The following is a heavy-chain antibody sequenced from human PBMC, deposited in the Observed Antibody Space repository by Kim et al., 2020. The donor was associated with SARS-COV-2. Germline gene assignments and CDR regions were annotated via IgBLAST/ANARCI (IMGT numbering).Heavy chain of an antibody. V-gene: IGHV2-70*11. CDR3: ARIRGSGTTRSPSYHYYMDI. J-gene: IGHJ6*03. CDR1: GFSLSTRGMC. CDR2: IDWDDDK. D-gene: IGHD1-7*01. Sequence: SGPTLVNPTQTLTLTCTFSGFSLSTRGMCVSWIRQPPGKALEWLARIDWDDDKYYNTSLKTRLTISKDTSKNQVVLTMTNMDPVDTATYYCARIRGSGTTRSPSYHYYMDIWGKGTTVTVSS.